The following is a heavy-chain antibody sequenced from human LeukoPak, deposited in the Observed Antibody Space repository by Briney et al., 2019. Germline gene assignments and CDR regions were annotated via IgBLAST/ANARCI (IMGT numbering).Heavy chain of an antibody. J-gene: IGHJ3*02. CDR3: ARDSSGKDAFDI. V-gene: IGHV3-7*01. CDR1: GVTFSSYW. Sequence: GGSLRLSCAASGVTFSSYWMSWVRQAPGKGLEWVANIKQDGSEKYYVDSVNGRFTISRDNAKNSLYLQMNSLRAEDTAVYYCARDSSGKDAFDIWGQGTMVTVSS. D-gene: IGHD3-3*01. CDR2: IKQDGSEK.